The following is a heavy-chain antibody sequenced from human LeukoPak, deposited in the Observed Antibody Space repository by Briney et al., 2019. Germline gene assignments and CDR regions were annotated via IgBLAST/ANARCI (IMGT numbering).Heavy chain of an antibody. J-gene: IGHJ4*02. Sequence: PGGSLRLSCAASGFTFSDYYMSWIRQAPGKGLEWVSYISSSGSTIYYADSVKGRFTISRDNAKNSLYLQMNSLRAEDTAVYYCARNNVYGSGSYYANWGQGTPVTVSS. D-gene: IGHD3-10*01. CDR2: ISSSGSTI. CDR1: GFTFSDYY. CDR3: ARNNVYGSGSYYAN. V-gene: IGHV3-11*01.